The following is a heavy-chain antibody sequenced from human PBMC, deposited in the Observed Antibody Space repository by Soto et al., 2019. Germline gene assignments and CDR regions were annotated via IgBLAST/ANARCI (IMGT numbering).Heavy chain of an antibody. Sequence: PSETLSLTCTVSGASISSSYWSWIRQSPGEGLEWIAYIYHTGSTNYNPSLKSRATISVDTSKRQFSLNLTSLTTADTAVYFCARGGNRYSNTASGVGGFDYWGQGSLVTVSS. CDR1: GASISSSY. D-gene: IGHD5-12*01. CDR3: ARGGNRYSNTASGVGGFDY. CDR2: IYHTGST. J-gene: IGHJ4*02. V-gene: IGHV4-59*01.